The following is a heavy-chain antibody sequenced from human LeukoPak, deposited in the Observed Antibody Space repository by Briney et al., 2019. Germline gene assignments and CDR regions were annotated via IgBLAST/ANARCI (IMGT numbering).Heavy chain of an antibody. D-gene: IGHD6-13*01. J-gene: IGHJ6*03. V-gene: IGHV1-69*06. CDR2: IIPIFGTA. CDR1: GGTFSSYA. CDR3: ARDFRGSSWYPFYYYYYMDV. Sequence: GASVKVSCKASGGTFSSYAISWVRQAPGQGLEWMGGIIPIFGTANYAQKFQGRVTITADKSTSTAYMELSSLRSEDTAVYYCARDFRGSSWYPFYYYYYMDVWGKGTTVTVSS.